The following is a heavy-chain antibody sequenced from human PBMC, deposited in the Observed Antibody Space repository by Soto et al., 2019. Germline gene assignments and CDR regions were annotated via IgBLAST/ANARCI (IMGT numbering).Heavy chain of an antibody. J-gene: IGHJ6*02. Sequence: QVQLVQSGAEVKKPGSSVKVSCKASGGTFSSYAISWVRQAPGQGREWMGGIMPIFGTANYAQKFQGRVRITAEKSTSTAYMELSSLRSEDTAVYYCASRVYSSCWYKGWDCYGMDVWGQGTTVTVSS. D-gene: IGHD6-19*01. CDR1: GGTFSSYA. CDR2: IMPIFGTA. V-gene: IGHV1-69*06. CDR3: ASRVYSSCWYKGWDCYGMDV.